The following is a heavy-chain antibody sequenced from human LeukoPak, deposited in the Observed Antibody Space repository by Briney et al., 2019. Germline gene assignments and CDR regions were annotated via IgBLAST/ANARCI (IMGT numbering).Heavy chain of an antibody. D-gene: IGHD4-17*01. CDR3: AKDGEYGDYGQVPFDY. CDR1: GFTFSSYA. Sequence: QAGGSLRLSCAASGFTFSSYAMSWVRQAPGKGLEWVSAISGSGGSTYYADSVKGRFTISRDNSKNTPYLQMNSLRAEDTAVYYCAKDGEYGDYGQVPFDYWGQGTLVTVSS. CDR2: ISGSGGST. V-gene: IGHV3-23*01. J-gene: IGHJ4*02.